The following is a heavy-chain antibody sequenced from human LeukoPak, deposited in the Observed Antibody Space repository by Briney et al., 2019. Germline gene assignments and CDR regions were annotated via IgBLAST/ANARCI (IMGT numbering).Heavy chain of an antibody. V-gene: IGHV3-23*01. CDR2: ISGSGGST. CDR3: AKFLPTHIVVANYYFDY. CDR1: GFTFSSYA. D-gene: IGHD2-21*01. Sequence: GGSLRLSCAASGFTFSSYAMSWVRQAPGKGLEWVSAISGSGGSTYYADSVKGRFTISRNNSKNTLYLQMNSLRAEDTAVYYCAKFLPTHIVVANYYFDYWGQGTLVTVSS. J-gene: IGHJ4*02.